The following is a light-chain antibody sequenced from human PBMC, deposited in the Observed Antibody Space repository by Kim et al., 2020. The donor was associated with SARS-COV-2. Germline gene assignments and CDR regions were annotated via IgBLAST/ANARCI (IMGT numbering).Light chain of an antibody. J-gene: IGKJ4*01. CDR3: QQYAHSPLT. V-gene: IGKV3-20*01. CDR2: YAA. Sequence: APLAGRASQSVSRHSESSTYLAWYQQKPAQAPRLLIYYAASRATSSPDRFSGSESGTDFTLTISRLEPEDVAVYYCQQYAHSPLTFGGGTKVEIK. CDR1: QSVSRHSESSTY.